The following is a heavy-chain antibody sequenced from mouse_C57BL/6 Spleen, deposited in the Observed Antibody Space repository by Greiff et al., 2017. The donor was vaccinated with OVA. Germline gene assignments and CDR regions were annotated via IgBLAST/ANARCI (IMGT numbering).Heavy chain of an antibody. CDR2: IYPSDSET. CDR1: GYTFTSYW. V-gene: IGHV1-61*01. CDR3: ARGGDGYYLAY. Sequence: QVQLQQPGAELVRPGSSVKLSCKASGYTFTSYWMDWVKQRPGQGLEWIGNIYPSDSETHYNQKFKDKATLTVDKSSSTAYMQLSSLTSEDSAVYYCARGGDGYYLAYWGQGTLVTVSA. D-gene: IGHD2-3*01. J-gene: IGHJ3*01.